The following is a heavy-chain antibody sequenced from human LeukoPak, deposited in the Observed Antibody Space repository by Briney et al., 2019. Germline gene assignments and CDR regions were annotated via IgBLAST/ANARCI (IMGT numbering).Heavy chain of an antibody. V-gene: IGHV3-7*01. CDR3: ARDKGYYTIYYYYYMDV. Sequence: ETLSLTCTVSGGSFSSYYWSWIRQPPGKGLEWVANIKQDGSEKYYVDSVKGRFTISRDNAKNSLYLQMNSLRAEDTAVYYCARDKGYYTIYYYYYMDVWGKGTTVTISS. CDR2: IKQDGSEK. D-gene: IGHD3-3*01. CDR1: GGSFSSYY. J-gene: IGHJ6*03.